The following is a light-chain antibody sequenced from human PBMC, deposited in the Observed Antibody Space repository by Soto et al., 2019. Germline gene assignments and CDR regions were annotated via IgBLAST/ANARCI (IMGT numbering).Light chain of an antibody. CDR2: DAS. CDR3: QQYGSSLRT. CDR1: QRIMNNY. V-gene: IGKV3-20*01. J-gene: IGKJ1*01. Sequence: EIVLTQSPGTLSLSPGERATLSCRASQRIMNNYLAWYQQKPGQTLRLLIYDASSRATRIPDRISGSGSGTDFTLTISRLEPEDFAVYCCQQYGSSLRTFGQGTKVEIK.